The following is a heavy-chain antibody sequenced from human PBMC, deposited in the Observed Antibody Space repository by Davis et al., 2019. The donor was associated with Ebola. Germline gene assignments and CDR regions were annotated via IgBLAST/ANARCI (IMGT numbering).Heavy chain of an antibody. CDR3: ARDRNYYDMLYFDY. CDR1: VCTFSRYA. D-gene: IGHD3-22*01. V-gene: IGHV1-69*13. J-gene: IGHJ4*02. Sequence: SSVPVSRLASVCTFSRYALSPVRQPPGHGLEWMGRIIPIFGTANYAQKFQGRVTITADESTSTAYMELSSLRSEDTAVYYCARDRNYYDMLYFDYWGQGTLVTVSS. CDR2: IIPIFGTA.